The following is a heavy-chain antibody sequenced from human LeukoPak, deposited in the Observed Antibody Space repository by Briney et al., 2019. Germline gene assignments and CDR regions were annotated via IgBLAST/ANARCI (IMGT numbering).Heavy chain of an antibody. CDR3: ARGYVVPAAFFYYYYGMDV. CDR1: EYTFTDYY. CDR2: ISAYNGNT. D-gene: IGHD2-2*01. V-gene: IGHV1-18*04. J-gene: IGHJ6*02. Sequence: ASVKVSCKASEYTFTDYYMHWVRQAPGQGLEWMGWISAYNGNTNYAQKLQGRVTMTTDTSTSTAYMELRSLRSDDTAVYYCARGYVVPAAFFYYYYGMDVWGQGTTVTVSS.